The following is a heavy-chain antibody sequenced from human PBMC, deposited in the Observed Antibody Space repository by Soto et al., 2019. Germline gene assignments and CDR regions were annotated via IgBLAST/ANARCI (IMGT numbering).Heavy chain of an antibody. CDR1: GDSVSSNSAA. J-gene: IGHJ6*02. Sequence: PSQTLSLTCVISGDSVSSNSAAWNWIRQPPSRGLEWLGRTYYRSKWYNDYAVSVKSRITINPDTSKNQFSLQLNSVTPEDTAVYYCARGQWLVGDYGMDVWGQGTTVTVSS. CDR2: TYYRSKWYN. D-gene: IGHD6-19*01. CDR3: ARGQWLVGDYGMDV. V-gene: IGHV6-1*01.